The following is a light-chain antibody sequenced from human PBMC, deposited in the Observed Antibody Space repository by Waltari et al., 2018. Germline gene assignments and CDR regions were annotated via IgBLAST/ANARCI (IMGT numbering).Light chain of an antibody. CDR1: QRIGSW. J-gene: IGKJ2*01. CDR2: KAS. Sequence: DIQLTQSPSTLSASVGDRVTITCRASQRIGSWLAWYQQKPGNAPELLIYKASILESGVPLRFSGDGSGTEFTLTISSLQPDDFGTFYCQQYNSYPYTFGQGTKLEIK. V-gene: IGKV1-5*03. CDR3: QQYNSYPYT.